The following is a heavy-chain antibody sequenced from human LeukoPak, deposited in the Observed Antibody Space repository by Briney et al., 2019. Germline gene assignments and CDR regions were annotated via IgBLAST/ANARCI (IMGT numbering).Heavy chain of an antibody. CDR3: ARDWYYYGSGSYLRWFDP. Sequence: SETLSLTCTVSGYSISSGYYWGWIRQPPGKGLEWIGRIYHSGSTYYNPSLKSRVTISVDTSKNQFSLKLSSVTAADTAVYYCARDWYYYGSGSYLRWFDPWGQGTLVTVSS. CDR1: GYSISSGYY. J-gene: IGHJ5*02. V-gene: IGHV4-38-2*02. D-gene: IGHD3-10*01. CDR2: IYHSGST.